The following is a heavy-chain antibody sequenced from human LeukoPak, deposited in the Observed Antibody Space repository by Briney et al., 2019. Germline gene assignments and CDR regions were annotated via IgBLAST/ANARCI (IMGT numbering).Heavy chain of an antibody. D-gene: IGHD3-16*01. J-gene: IGHJ4*02. CDR3: ASRTGGADY. CDR2: INHSGST. V-gene: IGHV4-34*01. Sequence: PSETLSLTCAVYGGSFSGYYWSWIRQPPGKGLEWIGEINHSGSTNYNPSLKSRVTLSVDTSKNQFSLKLSSVTAADTAVYYCASRTGGADYWGQGTLVTVSS. CDR1: GGSFSGYY.